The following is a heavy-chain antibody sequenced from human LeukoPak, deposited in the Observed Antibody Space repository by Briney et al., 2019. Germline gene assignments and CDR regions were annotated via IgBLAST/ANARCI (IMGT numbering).Heavy chain of an antibody. CDR1: GFTVSSNY. D-gene: IGHD3-22*01. Sequence: GGSLRLSCAASGFTVSSNYMSWVRQAPGKGLEWVSVIYSGGNTYYADSVQGRFTMSRDNPKNTLYLQMNSLRAEDTAVYYCARAHDRGYYYGFDYWGQGTLVTVSS. CDR3: ARAHDRGYYYGFDY. V-gene: IGHV3-66*01. J-gene: IGHJ4*02. CDR2: IYSGGNT.